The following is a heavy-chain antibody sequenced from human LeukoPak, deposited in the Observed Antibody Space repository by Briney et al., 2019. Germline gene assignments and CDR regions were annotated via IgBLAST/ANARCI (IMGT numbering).Heavy chain of an antibody. CDR2: ISASGDGS. CDR3: AKATDDYSRRGIDY. CDR1: GFTFSNYA. Sequence: AGGSLRLSCAASGFTFSNYAMNWVRQAPGKGLEWVSSISASGDGSYYALSVKGRFTISRDNSKNTLFLQMNSLRAEDTAVYYCAKATDDYSRRGIDYWGQGTLVTVSS. D-gene: IGHD4-11*01. V-gene: IGHV3-23*01. J-gene: IGHJ4*02.